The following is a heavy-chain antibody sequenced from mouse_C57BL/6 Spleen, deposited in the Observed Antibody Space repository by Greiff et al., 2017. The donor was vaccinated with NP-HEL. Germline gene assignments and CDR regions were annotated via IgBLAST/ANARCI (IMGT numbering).Heavy chain of an antibody. CDR3: ARDGNLDY. CDR2: INPSSGYT. J-gene: IGHJ2*01. Sequence: QVQLQQSGAELARPGASVKMSCKASGYTFTSYTMHWVTQRPGQGLEWIGYINPSSGYTKYNQKFKDKATLTADKSSSTAYMQLSSLTSEDSAVYYCARDGNLDYWGQGTTLTVSS. D-gene: IGHD2-1*01. V-gene: IGHV1-4*01. CDR1: GYTFTSYT.